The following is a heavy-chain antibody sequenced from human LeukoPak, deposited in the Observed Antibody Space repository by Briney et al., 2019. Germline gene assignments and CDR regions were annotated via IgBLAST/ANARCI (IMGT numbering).Heavy chain of an antibody. J-gene: IGHJ4*02. CDR3: PIGVVVAPEVTAFDY. D-gene: IGHD2-15*01. CDR1: GFTFNSYD. CDR2: ISGRGASK. Sequence: GGSLRLSCAVSGFTFNSYDMSWVRQAPGKGLEWVSGISGRGASKYYADSVKRRFSISGGNSKNTLYLQVNSLRAEDAAVYYCPIGVVVAPEVTAFDYWGEGTLVTVSS. V-gene: IGHV3-23*01.